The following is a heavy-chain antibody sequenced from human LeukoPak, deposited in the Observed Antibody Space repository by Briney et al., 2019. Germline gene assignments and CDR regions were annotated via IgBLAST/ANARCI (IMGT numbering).Heavy chain of an antibody. V-gene: IGHV3-11*04. CDR1: GFRFDSFY. Sequence: GGSLRLSCAASGFRFDSFYMGWIRQVPGKGLDYIALISASGAVPYYAESVEGRFTISRDNVKNSVSLQMNSLSADDTAIYYCARSLIVASEDYWGQGTQVIVSS. J-gene: IGHJ4*02. CDR2: ISASGAVP. CDR3: ARSLIVASEDY. D-gene: IGHD3-22*01.